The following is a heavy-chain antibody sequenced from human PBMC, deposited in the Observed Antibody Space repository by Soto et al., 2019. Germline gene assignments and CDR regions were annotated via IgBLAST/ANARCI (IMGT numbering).Heavy chain of an antibody. CDR3: ARQRTTVVTQAYFDH. CDR2: IYYSGRT. Sequence: LSLTCIVSGESISSSSYYWGWIRQPPGKGLEWIGSIYYSGRTYYNPSLKSRVTISIDTSKNQFSLKLSSVTATDTAVYYCARQRTTVVTQAYFDHWGQGALVTVSS. V-gene: IGHV4-39*01. J-gene: IGHJ4*02. D-gene: IGHD2-21*02. CDR1: GESISSSSYY.